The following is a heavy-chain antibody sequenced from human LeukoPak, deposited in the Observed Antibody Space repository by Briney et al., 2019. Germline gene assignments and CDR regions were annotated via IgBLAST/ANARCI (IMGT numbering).Heavy chain of an antibody. Sequence: GGSLRLSCAVSGFTFRTYWMSWVRQAPGKGLEWVANIKEDGSEKFYVDSVKGRFTISRDNAENSLYLQMNSLRAEDTAVYYCASPEKGGYSYGYGTSRDAGVGFCCYWGQGTLVTVSS. V-gene: IGHV3-7*01. CDR3: ASPEKGGYSYGYGTSRDAGVGFCCY. CDR2: IKEDGSEK. D-gene: IGHD5-18*01. CDR1: GFTFRTYW. J-gene: IGHJ4*02.